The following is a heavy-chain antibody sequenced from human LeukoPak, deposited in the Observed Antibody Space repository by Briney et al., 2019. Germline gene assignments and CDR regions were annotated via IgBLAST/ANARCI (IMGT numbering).Heavy chain of an antibody. CDR3: ARGPYSSDAGY. CDR1: GGSFTSYY. J-gene: IGHJ4*02. D-gene: IGHD6-25*01. CDR2: ISHTGHT. V-gene: IGHV4-34*01. Sequence: PSETLSLTCAVYGGSFTSYYWSWIRQPPGKGLEWTGEISHTGHTNYNPSLKSRVTMSVETSKNQLSLILSSVTAADTAVYYCARGPYSSDAGYWGQGTLVTVSS.